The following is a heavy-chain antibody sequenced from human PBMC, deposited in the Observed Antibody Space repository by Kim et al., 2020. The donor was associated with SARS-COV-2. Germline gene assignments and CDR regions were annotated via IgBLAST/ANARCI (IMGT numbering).Heavy chain of an antibody. CDR1: GGSITSSDW. Sequence: SETLSLTCVVSGGSITSSDWWSWVRQSPGQGLEWIGEISHNGSTNYKSSLRSRMSMSVEKTKNQFSLKVNSATVADSAIYFCTGSPYGKDVWGQGTTVIVS. CDR2: ISHNGST. J-gene: IGHJ6*02. CDR3: TGSPYGKDV. V-gene: IGHV4-4*02.